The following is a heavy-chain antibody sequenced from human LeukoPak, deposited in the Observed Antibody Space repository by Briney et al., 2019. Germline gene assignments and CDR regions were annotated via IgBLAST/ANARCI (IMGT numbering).Heavy chain of an antibody. D-gene: IGHD5-24*01. CDR3: ARGRDGHGGYYSYMDV. Sequence: GGSLRLSCAASGFTFNSYNMNWVRQAPGKGLEWVSCISRSSSYLYYADSVKGRFTISRDNAKNSLYLQMNSLRAEDTAVYYCARGRDGHGGYYSYMDVWGIGTTVTVSS. J-gene: IGHJ6*03. CDR1: GFTFNSYN. V-gene: IGHV3-21*01. CDR2: ISRSSSYL.